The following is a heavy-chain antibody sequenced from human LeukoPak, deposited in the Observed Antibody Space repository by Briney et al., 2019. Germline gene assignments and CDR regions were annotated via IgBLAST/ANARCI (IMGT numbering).Heavy chain of an antibody. J-gene: IGHJ4*02. CDR3: ARVPRSITENYFDY. D-gene: IGHD3-10*01. Sequence: SETLSLTCTVSGGSISSSSYYWGWIRQPPGKGLEWIGSIYYSGSTYYNPSLKSRVTISVDPSKNQFSLKLSSVTAADTAVYYCARVPRSITENYFDYWGQGTLVTVSS. CDR2: IYYSGST. CDR1: GGSISSSSYY. V-gene: IGHV4-39*07.